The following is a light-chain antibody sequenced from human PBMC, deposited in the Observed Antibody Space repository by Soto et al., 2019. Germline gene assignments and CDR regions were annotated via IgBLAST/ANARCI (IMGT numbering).Light chain of an antibody. CDR2: GYN. J-gene: IGLJ2*01. CDR1: RSNIGAGYE. CDR3: QSYDSSLSAWV. Sequence: QSVLTQPPSVSGAPGQRITIACTGSRSNIGAGYEVHWYQQLPGTAPKLLVYGYNNRPSGVPDRFSVSKSGTSASLTITGLQTEDEADYYCQSYDSSLSAWVFGGGTKLTVL. V-gene: IGLV1-40*01.